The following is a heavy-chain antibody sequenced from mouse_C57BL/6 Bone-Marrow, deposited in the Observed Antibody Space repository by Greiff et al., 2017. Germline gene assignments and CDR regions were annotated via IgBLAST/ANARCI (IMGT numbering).Heavy chain of an antibody. Sequence: QVQLQQPGAELVKPGASVKLSCKASGYTFTSYWMQWVKQRPGQGLEWIGEIDPSDSYTNYNQKFKGKAPLTVDTSSSTAYMQLSSLTSEDSAVYYCARSYYYGSRRGDYWGQGTSVTVSS. CDR2: IDPSDSYT. J-gene: IGHJ4*01. D-gene: IGHD1-1*01. CDR3: ARSYYYGSRRGDY. CDR1: GYTFTSYW. V-gene: IGHV1-50*01.